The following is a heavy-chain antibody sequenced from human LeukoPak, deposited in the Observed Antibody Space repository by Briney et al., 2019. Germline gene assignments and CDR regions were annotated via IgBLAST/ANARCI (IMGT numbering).Heavy chain of an antibody. V-gene: IGHV1-69*04. CDR3: ALMAAAHGQYYFDY. D-gene: IGHD6-13*01. Sequence: ASVKVSCKASGGTFSSYAISWVRQAPGQGLEWMGRIIPILGIANYAQKFQGRVTITADKSTSTAYMELSSLRSEGTAVYYCALMAAAHGQYYFDYWGQGTLVTVSS. J-gene: IGHJ4*02. CDR2: IIPILGIA. CDR1: GGTFSSYA.